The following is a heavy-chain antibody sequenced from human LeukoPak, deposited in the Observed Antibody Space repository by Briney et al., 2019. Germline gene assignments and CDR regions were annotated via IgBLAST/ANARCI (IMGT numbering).Heavy chain of an antibody. CDR2: INHSGST. CDR3: ARGYSSSWPDAFDI. V-gene: IGHV4-34*01. CDR1: GGSLSGYY. Sequence: SETLSLTCAVSGGSLSGYYWTWIRQPPGKGLEWIGEINHSGSTNYNPSLKSRVTILVDTSKNQFSLNLSSVTAADTAVYYCARGYSSSWPDAFDIWGQGTMVTVSS. J-gene: IGHJ3*02. D-gene: IGHD6-13*01.